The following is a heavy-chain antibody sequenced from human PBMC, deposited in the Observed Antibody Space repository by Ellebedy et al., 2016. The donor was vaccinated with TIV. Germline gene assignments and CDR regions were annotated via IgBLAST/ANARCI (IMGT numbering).Heavy chain of an antibody. CDR3: ATALRGQQLIPEYFQH. CDR1: GFIFDSCA. J-gene: IGHJ1*01. CDR2: ISGNGVSA. Sequence: GGSLRLSXAASGFIFDSCAMSWVRQTPGKGLEWVASISGNGVSAYYAESVKGRFTISRDNYKTTLYVEMTGLRAEDTALYYCATALRGQQLIPEYFQHWGQGALVTVSS. V-gene: IGHV3-23*01. D-gene: IGHD6-13*01.